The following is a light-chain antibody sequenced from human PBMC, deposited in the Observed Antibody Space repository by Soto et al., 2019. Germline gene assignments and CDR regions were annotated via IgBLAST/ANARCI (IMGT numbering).Light chain of an antibody. J-gene: IGKJ2*01. CDR3: LQRSSWPRT. CDR2: DAS. Sequence: EIVLTQSPATLSLSPGERATLSCRASQSVSNYLAWYQQKPGQAPRLLIYDASTRATAIPDRFSGSGSGTDLTLTISSREPEDFAVYYCLQRSSWPRTFGQGTRLEIK. CDR1: QSVSNY. V-gene: IGKV3-11*01.